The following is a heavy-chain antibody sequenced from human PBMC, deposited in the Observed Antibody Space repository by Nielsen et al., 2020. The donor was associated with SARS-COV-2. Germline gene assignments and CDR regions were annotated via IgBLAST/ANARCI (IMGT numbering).Heavy chain of an antibody. D-gene: IGHD3-10*01. J-gene: IGHJ4*02. V-gene: IGHV3-23*01. CDR3: AKELLWFGELSGNFDY. CDR2: ISGSGGST. CDR1: GFTFSSYA. Sequence: GGSLRLSCAASGFTFSSYAMSWVRQAPGKGLEWVSAISGSGGSTYYADSVKGRFTISRDNSKNTLYLQMNSLRAEDTAVYYCAKELLWFGELSGNFDYWGQGTLVTVSS.